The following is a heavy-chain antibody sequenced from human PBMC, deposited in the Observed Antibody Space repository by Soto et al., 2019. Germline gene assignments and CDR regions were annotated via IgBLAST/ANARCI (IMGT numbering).Heavy chain of an antibody. J-gene: IGHJ4*02. V-gene: IGHV4-34*01. Sequence: PWETLSLTCAVYGGSFSAYYWSWIRQAPGKGLEWIGEINHSGGTSYNPSLKSRVTVSVDTSKSQFSLKLTSVTAADRAVYYCARGSVHTVDSTGFYDYWGQGTPVTVSS. CDR3: ARGSVHTVDSTGFYDY. CDR1: GGSFSAYY. D-gene: IGHD3-22*01. CDR2: INHSGGT.